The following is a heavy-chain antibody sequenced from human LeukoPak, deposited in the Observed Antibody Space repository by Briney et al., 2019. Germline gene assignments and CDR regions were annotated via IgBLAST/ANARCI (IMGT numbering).Heavy chain of an antibody. V-gene: IGHV4-61*02. J-gene: IGHJ4*02. CDR3: ARGPTYCSSSSCLQGE. CDR2: IYTSGST. CDR1: GGSISSGSYY. Sequence: SETLSLTCTVSGGSISSGSYYWSWIRQPAGKGLEWIVRIYTSGSTNYNPSLKSRVTISVDTSKNQFSLKLSSVTAADTAVYYCARGPTYCSSSSCLQGEWGQGTLVTVSS. D-gene: IGHD2-15*01.